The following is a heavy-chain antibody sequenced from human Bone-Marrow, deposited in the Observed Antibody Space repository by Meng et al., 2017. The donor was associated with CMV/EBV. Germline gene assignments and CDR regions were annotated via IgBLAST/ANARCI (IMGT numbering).Heavy chain of an antibody. Sequence: VPRQGSGPGPGKPSQTLSLTCTVSGSSISSGDYYWSWIRQPPGKGLEWIGYIYYSGSTYYNPSLKSRVTISVDTSKNQFSLKLSSVTAADTAVYYCARDMGSSGYYGNNWFDPWGQGTLVTVSS. CDR1: GSSISSGDYY. J-gene: IGHJ5*02. CDR2: IYYSGST. CDR3: ARDMGSSGYYGNNWFDP. V-gene: IGHV4-30-4*08. D-gene: IGHD3-22*01.